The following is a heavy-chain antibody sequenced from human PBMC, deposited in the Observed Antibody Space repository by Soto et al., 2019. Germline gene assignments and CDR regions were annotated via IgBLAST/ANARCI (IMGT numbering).Heavy chain of an antibody. CDR3: ARDIASPGGDYFDS. Sequence: EVQLVESGGGLVQAGGSLRLFCTASGFTFRNYNMNWVRQAPGKGLEWVSSISTGGAYMIYADSVKGRFTISRDNAQNSLFLQIDSPRGEDTAVYYCARDIASPGGDYFDSWGQGTLVTVSS. J-gene: IGHJ4*02. D-gene: IGHD2-21*01. V-gene: IGHV3-21*06. CDR1: GFTFRNYN. CDR2: ISTGGAYM.